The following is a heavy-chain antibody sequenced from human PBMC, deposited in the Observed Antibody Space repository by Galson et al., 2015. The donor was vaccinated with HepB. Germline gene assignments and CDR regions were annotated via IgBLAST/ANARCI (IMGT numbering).Heavy chain of an antibody. CDR2: MSSDGANE. Sequence: SLRLSCAASGFTFSSYSMHWVRQAPGKGLEWVAVMSSDGANEYYADSVKGRFTISRDNSKNTLYLQVDSLRPEDTAVYYCVRGRQWLVPHPWDNWGQGRLVTVSS. CDR1: GFTFSSYS. J-gene: IGHJ4*02. CDR3: VRGRQWLVPHPWDN. D-gene: IGHD6-19*01. V-gene: IGHV3-30-3*01.